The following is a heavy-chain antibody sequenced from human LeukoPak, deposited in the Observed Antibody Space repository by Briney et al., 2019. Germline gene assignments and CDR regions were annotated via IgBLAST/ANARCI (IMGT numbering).Heavy chain of an antibody. CDR1: GGTFSSYA. CDR3: ARHPNPITMVRGQLGNWFDP. Sequence: SVKVSCKASGGTFSSYAISRVRQAPGQGLEWMGGIIPIFGTANYAQKFQGRVTITADESTSTAYMELSSLRSEDTAVYYCARHPNPITMVRGQLGNWFDPWGQGTLVTVSS. D-gene: IGHD3-10*01. CDR2: IIPIFGTA. J-gene: IGHJ5*02. V-gene: IGHV1-69*13.